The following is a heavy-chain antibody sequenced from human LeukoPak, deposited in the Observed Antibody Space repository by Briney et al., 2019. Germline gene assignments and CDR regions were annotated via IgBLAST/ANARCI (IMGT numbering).Heavy chain of an antibody. CDR3: ARESILVALGWFDP. Sequence: ASVKVSCKASGYSFTNYYIHWVRQAPGQGLEWMGTINPNGGATAYAQNLQGRVTMTRDTSTNTLYMELSSLRSEDAAVYYCARESILVALGWFDPWGQGTLVTVSS. V-gene: IGHV1-46*04. CDR1: GYSFTNYY. CDR2: INPNGGAT. J-gene: IGHJ5*02. D-gene: IGHD6-19*01.